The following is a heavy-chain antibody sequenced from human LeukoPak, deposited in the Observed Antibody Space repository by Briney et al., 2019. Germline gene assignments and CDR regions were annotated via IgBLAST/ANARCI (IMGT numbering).Heavy chain of an antibody. J-gene: IGHJ4*02. CDR3: AKEAAFCGGGCYYAVDY. CDR2: SSGGGRT. Sequence: PGGSLRLSCAASGFTFSSYTLTWVRQAPGKGLEWVSASSGGGRTYYADSVRGRFTISRDHSKNTLYLQMNSLRAEDTAIYYCAKEAAFCGGGCYYAVDYWGQGTLVSVSS. V-gene: IGHV3-23*01. CDR1: GFTFSSYT. D-gene: IGHD2-21*01.